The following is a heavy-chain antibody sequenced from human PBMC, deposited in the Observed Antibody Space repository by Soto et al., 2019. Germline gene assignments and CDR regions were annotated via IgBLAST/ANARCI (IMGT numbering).Heavy chain of an antibody. D-gene: IGHD6-19*01. CDR3: AKSEGQWRVEFFDY. CDR1: GFTFSSYA. Sequence: EVQLLESGGGLVQPGGSLRLSCAASGFTFSSYAMSWVRQAPGKGLEWVSAISGSGGSTYYADSVKGRFTISRDNSTNTLYLQMNSLRAEDTAVYFCAKSEGQWRVEFFDYWGQGTLVTVSS. J-gene: IGHJ4*02. CDR2: ISGSGGST. V-gene: IGHV3-23*01.